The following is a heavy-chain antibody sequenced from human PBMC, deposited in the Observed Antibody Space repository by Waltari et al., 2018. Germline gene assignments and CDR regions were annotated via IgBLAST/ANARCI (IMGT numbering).Heavy chain of an antibody. D-gene: IGHD3-10*01. CDR3: ASYRLWFGELLFNAWDY. CDR1: GGSISSHY. V-gene: IGHV4-59*11. CDR2: IYYSGSP. Sequence: QVQLQESGPGLVKPSETLSLTCTVSGGSISSHYWIWFRQPPGKGLEWIVYIYYSGSPSYNPSLKSRVAISVDTSKNQFSLKLSSVTAADTAVYYCASYRLWFGELLFNAWDYWGQGTLVTVSS. J-gene: IGHJ4*02.